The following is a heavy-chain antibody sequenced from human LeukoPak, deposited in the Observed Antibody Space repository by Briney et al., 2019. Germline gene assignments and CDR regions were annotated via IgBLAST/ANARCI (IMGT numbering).Heavy chain of an antibody. Sequence: GGSLRLSCAASGFTFSDSWMSWVRQAPGKGLEWVANMNQDGSEKDYVDSVKGRFTISRDNARSSLYLQMGSLRAEDTAVYYCATYTHWVAGDVWGQGTTVTVSS. V-gene: IGHV3-7*01. D-gene: IGHD3-16*01. CDR2: MNQDGSEK. J-gene: IGHJ6*02. CDR3: ATYTHWVAGDV. CDR1: GFTFSDSW.